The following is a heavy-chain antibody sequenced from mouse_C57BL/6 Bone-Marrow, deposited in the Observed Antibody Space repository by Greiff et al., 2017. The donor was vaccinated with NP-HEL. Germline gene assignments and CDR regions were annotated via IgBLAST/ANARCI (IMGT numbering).Heavy chain of an antibody. CDR2: IYPGSGST. D-gene: IGHD2-3*01. CDR3: ARRMVTYAMDY. Sequence: QVQLQQSGAELVKPGASVKMSCKASGYTFTSYWITWVKQTPGQGLEWIGDIYPGSGSTNYNEKFKSKATLTVDTSSSTAYMQLSSLTSEDSAVYYCARRMVTYAMDYWGQGTSVTVSS. CDR1: GYTFTSYW. V-gene: IGHV1-55*01. J-gene: IGHJ4*01.